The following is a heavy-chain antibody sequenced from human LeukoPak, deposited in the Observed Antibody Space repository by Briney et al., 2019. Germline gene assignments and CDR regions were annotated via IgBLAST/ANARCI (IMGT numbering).Heavy chain of an antibody. V-gene: IGHV7-4-1*02. CDR1: EYTFTSYA. CDR3: ARVAPGLQRDYCSSTSCQGAFDI. J-gene: IGHJ3*02. D-gene: IGHD2-2*01. CDR2: INTNTGNP. Sequence: GASVKVSCKASEYTFTSYAMNWVRQAPGQGLEWMGWINTNTGNPTYVQGFTGRFVFSLDTSVSTAYLQISSLKAEDTAVYYCARVAPGLQRDYCSSTSCQGAFDIWGQGTMVTVSS.